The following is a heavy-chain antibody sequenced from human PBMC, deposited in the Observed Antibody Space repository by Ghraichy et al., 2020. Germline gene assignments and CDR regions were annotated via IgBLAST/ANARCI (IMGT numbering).Heavy chain of an antibody. Sequence: GSLRLSCAASGFTVSSNYMSWVRQAPGKGLEWVSVIYSGGSTYYADSVKGRFTISRDNSKNTLYLQMNSLRAEDTAVYYCAGGYGDYGNDAFDIWGQGTMVTVSS. CDR1: GFTVSSNY. J-gene: IGHJ3*02. CDR2: IYSGGST. CDR3: AGGYGDYGNDAFDI. V-gene: IGHV3-53*01. D-gene: IGHD4-17*01.